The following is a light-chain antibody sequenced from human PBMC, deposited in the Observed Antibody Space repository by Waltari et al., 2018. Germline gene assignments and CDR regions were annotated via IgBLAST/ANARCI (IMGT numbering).Light chain of an antibody. CDR1: SSYVGGYKY. V-gene: IGLV2-8*01. CDR2: EVT. CDR3: SSYAGSNNFV. Sequence: SALTQPPSASGSPGQSVTLSCTGTSSYVGGYKYVSWYQQHPGKAPKLMIYEVTKRPSGVPDRFSGSKSGNTASLTVSGLQAEDEADYYCSSYAGSNNFVFGGGTKLTVL. J-gene: IGLJ2*01.